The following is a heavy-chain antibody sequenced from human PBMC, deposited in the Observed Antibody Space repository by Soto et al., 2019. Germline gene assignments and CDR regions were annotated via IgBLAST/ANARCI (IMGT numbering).Heavy chain of an antibody. CDR2: IYYSGST. V-gene: IGHV4-61*01. CDR1: GASVSSGSHY. Sequence: QVQLQESGPGLVKPSETLSVTCSVSGASVSSGSHYWSWIRQSPGKALEWIGFIYYSGSTNYNPSLQSRVTISVDTSKNQFSLKVSSVTAADTAVYFCARDPLGYSSSHFFDQWGQGTLVTVSS. CDR3: ARDPLGYSSSHFFDQ. D-gene: IGHD6-6*01. J-gene: IGHJ4*02.